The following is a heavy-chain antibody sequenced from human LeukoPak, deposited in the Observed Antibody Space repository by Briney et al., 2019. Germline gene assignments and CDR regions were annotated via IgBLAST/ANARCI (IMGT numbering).Heavy chain of an antibody. J-gene: IGHJ4*02. CDR3: AAGKTSYYYDSSAGY. CDR1: GYSFTSYW. CDR2: IYPGDSDT. D-gene: IGHD3-22*01. V-gene: IGHV5-51*01. Sequence: GESLKISCKGSGYSFTSYWIGWVRQMPGKGLEWMGIIYPGDSDTRYSPSFQGQVTISADKSISTAYLQWSSLKASDTAMYYCAAGKTSYYYDSSAGYWGQGTLVTVSS.